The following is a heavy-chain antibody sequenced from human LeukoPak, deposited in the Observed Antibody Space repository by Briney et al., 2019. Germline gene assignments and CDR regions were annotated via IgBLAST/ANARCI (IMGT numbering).Heavy chain of an antibody. CDR1: GYNFTNYW. CDR2: IYPGDSDT. V-gene: IGHV5-51*01. D-gene: IGHD5-18*01. CDR3: VRQRERGYSYLVY. Sequence: GESLKISCKGYGYNFTNYWIGWARQMPGKGLEWMGIIYPGDSDTRYSPSFRGQVTISADKSISTAYLQWSSLQASDTAMYYCVRQRERGYSYLVYWGQGTLVTVSA. J-gene: IGHJ4*02.